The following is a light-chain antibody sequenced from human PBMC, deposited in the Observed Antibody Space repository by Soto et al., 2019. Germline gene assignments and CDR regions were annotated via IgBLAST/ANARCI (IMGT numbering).Light chain of an antibody. CDR1: QDVASNY. Sequence: ESVLTQSPGTLSLSPGERATLSCRASQDVASNYLAWYQQKPGQAPRLLIYGASKRAPGIPDRFSGSGSGTHFTLTISGLEPEDFAVYYCQQYGRSSNFGGGRKVEIK. V-gene: IGKV3-20*01. CDR2: GAS. CDR3: QQYGRSSN. J-gene: IGKJ4*01.